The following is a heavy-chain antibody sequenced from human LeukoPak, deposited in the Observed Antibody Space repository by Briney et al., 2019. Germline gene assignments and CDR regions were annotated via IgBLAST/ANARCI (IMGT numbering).Heavy chain of an antibody. CDR1: GGSFSGYY. J-gene: IGHJ4*02. Sequence: PSETPSLTCAVYGGSFSGYYWSWIRQPPGKGLEWIGEINHSGSTNYNPSLKSRVTISVDTSKNQFSLKLSSVTAADTAVYYCATERGYSYGPFDYWGQGNLVTVSS. D-gene: IGHD5-18*01. V-gene: IGHV4-34*01. CDR3: ATERGYSYGPFDY. CDR2: INHSGST.